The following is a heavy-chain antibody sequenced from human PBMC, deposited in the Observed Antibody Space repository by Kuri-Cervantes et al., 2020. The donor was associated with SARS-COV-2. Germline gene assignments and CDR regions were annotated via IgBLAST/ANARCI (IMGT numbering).Heavy chain of an antibody. J-gene: IGHJ4*02. CDR1: GFIFSNYG. Sequence: GGSLRLSCAASGFIFSNYGMHWVRQAPGKGLEWVAVISYDGSNKYYADSVKGRFTISRDNSKNTLYLQMNSLRAEDTAVYYCAREGGGGIFGVVIIPVYFDYWGQGTLVTVSS. V-gene: IGHV3-30*19. CDR3: AREGGGGIFGVVIIPVYFDY. CDR2: ISYDGSNK. D-gene: IGHD3-3*01.